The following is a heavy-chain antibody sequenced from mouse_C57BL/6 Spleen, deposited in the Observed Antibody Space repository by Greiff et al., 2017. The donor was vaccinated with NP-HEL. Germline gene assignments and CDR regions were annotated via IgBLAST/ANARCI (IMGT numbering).Heavy chain of an antibody. CDR2: IDPENGDT. V-gene: IGHV14-4*01. CDR1: GFNIKDDY. J-gene: IGHJ1*03. Sequence: DVHLVESGAELVRPGASVKLSCTASGFNIKDDYMHWVKQRPEQGLEWIGWIDPENGDTEYASKFQGKATITADTSSNTAYLQLSSLTSEDTAVYYCTTWSYGSSGYFDVWGTGTTVTVSS. CDR3: TTWSYGSSGYFDV. D-gene: IGHD1-1*01.